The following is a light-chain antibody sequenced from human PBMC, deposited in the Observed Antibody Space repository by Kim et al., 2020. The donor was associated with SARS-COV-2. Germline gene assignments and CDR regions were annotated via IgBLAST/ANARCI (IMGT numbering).Light chain of an antibody. V-gene: IGLV2-14*03. CDR2: DVS. J-gene: IGLJ2*01. Sequence: QSITISCTGTSSAVVCYNYVSWYQQHPGKAPKLMIYDVSHRPSGVSKRFSGSKSGNTASLTISGLQAEDEADYYCISYTSSSTLVVFGGGTQLTVL. CDR1: SSAVVCYNY. CDR3: ISYTSSSTLVV.